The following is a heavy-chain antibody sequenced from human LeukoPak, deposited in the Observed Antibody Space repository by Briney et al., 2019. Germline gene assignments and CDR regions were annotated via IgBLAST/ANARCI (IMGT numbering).Heavy chain of an antibody. CDR3: ARKVHYSSGWSPTYYFDY. CDR2: IYNSGNT. J-gene: IGHJ4*02. D-gene: IGHD6-19*01. CDR1: GDSISNYY. V-gene: IGHV4-59*01. Sequence: SSETLSLTCNVSGDSISNYYWSWIRQPPGKGLEWIGYIYNSGNTNYNPSLKSRVTISEDTSKNQFSLKLSSVTAADTAVYYCARKVHYSSGWSPTYYFDYWGQGTLVTVSS.